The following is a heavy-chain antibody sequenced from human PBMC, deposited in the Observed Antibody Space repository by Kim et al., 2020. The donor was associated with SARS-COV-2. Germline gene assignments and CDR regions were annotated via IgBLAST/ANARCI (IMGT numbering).Heavy chain of an antibody. D-gene: IGHD2-2*01. Sequence: SETLSLTCAVYGGSFSGYYWSWIRQPPGKGLEWIGEINHSGSTNYNPSLKSRVTISVDTSKNQFSLKLSSVTAADTAVYYCARVGRGSTSGYWFDPWGQGTLVTVSS. CDR2: INHSGST. V-gene: IGHV4-34*01. CDR1: GGSFSGYY. CDR3: ARVGRGSTSGYWFDP. J-gene: IGHJ5*02.